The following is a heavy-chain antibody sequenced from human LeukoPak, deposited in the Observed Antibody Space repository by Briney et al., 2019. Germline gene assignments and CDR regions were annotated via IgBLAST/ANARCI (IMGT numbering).Heavy chain of an antibody. J-gene: IGHJ4*02. D-gene: IGHD6-19*01. CDR2: IGGSAGST. CDR3: AKPYDNSAWYYFDY. V-gene: IGHV3-23*01. CDR1: GFTFSSYA. Sequence: GSLRLSCAASGFTFSSYAMSWVRQAPGKGLEWVSAIGGSAGSTYYADSVKGRFTISRDNSKNTLYLQMSSLRAADTAVYYCAKPYDNSAWYYFDYWGQGTLVTVSS.